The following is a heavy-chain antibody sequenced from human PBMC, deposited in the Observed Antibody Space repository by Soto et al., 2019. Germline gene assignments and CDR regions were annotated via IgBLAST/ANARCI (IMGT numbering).Heavy chain of an antibody. D-gene: IGHD3-22*01. CDR2: IYYSGST. V-gene: IGHV4-30-4*01. CDR3: ARDYYDSSGTPYSFDY. CDR1: GGSISSGDYY. J-gene: IGHJ4*02. Sequence: SETLSLTCTVSGGSISSGDYYWSWIRQPPGKGLEWIGYIYYSGSTYYNPSLKSRVTISVDTSKNQFSLKLSSVTAADTAVYYCARDYYDSSGTPYSFDYWGQGTLVTVS.